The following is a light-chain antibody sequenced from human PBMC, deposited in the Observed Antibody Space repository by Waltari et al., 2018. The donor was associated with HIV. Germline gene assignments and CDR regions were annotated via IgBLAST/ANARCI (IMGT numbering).Light chain of an antibody. CDR3: CAYAGSTTYVI. J-gene: IGLJ2*01. V-gene: IGLV2-23*02. CDR1: SSDVVGYNF. CDR2: EVS. Sequence: QSALTQPASVSGYPGQSITTPCHGTSSDVVGYNFFSWSQQHPGKAPKPMIYEVSKRPSGVSNRFSGSKSGNTASLTISGLQAEDEADYYCCAYAGSTTYVIFGGGTKLTVL.